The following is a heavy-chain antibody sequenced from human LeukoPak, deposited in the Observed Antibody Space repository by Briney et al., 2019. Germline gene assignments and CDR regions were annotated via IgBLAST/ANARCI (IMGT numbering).Heavy chain of an antibody. CDR3: ARKHSYGSGFDY. CDR1: GFTFSSHS. Sequence: GSLRLSCAASGFTFSSHSMNWVRQAPGKGLEWVSSISSSGRYIYYADSLKGRFTTSRDNAKGSLYLQTNSLRAEDTAVYYCARKHSYGSGFDYWGQGTLVTVSS. V-gene: IGHV3-21*01. J-gene: IGHJ4*02. CDR2: ISSSGRYI. D-gene: IGHD3-10*01.